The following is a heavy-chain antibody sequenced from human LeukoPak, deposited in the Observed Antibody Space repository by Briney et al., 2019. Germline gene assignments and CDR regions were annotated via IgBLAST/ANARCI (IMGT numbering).Heavy chain of an antibody. CDR1: GYTLTELS. CDR3: ATTGYCSSTSCSNWFDP. D-gene: IGHD2-2*01. J-gene: IGHJ5*02. Sequence: ASVKVSCKVSGYTLTELSMHWVRQAPGKGLEWTGGFDPEDGETIYAQKVQGRVTMTEDTSTDTAYMELSSLRSEDTAVYYCATTGYCSSTSCSNWFDPWGQGTLVTVSS. CDR2: FDPEDGET. V-gene: IGHV1-24*01.